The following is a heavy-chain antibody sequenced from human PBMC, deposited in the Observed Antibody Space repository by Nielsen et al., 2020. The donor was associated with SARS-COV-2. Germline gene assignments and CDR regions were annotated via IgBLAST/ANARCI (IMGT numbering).Heavy chain of an antibody. Sequence: GESLKISCAASGFTLSNYGMPWVRQDPGKGLEWVAVIWYDGSNKYYAGSVKGRFTISRDNSKNMLFLQMNSLIAEDTAVYYCAREGAGLLWFGAFDYWGQGTLVTVSS. D-gene: IGHD3-10*01. CDR1: GFTLSNYG. J-gene: IGHJ4*02. V-gene: IGHV3-33*08. CDR3: AREGAGLLWFGAFDY. CDR2: IWYDGSNK.